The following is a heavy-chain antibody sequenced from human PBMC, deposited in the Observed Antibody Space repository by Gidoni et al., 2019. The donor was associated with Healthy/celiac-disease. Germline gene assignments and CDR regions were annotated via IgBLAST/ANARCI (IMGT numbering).Heavy chain of an antibody. D-gene: IGHD6-19*01. V-gene: IGHV4-61*02. CDR1: GGSISSGRYY. J-gene: IGHJ5*02. CDR3: ARGIRSGWYRRDWFDP. CDR2: IYTSGST. Sequence: QVQLQESGPGLVKPSQTLSLTCTVTGGSISSGRYYWSWIRQPAGKGLEWIGRIYTSGSTNYNPSLKSRVTISVDTSKNQFSLKLSSVTAADTAVYYCARGIRSGWYRRDWFDPWGQGTLVTVSS.